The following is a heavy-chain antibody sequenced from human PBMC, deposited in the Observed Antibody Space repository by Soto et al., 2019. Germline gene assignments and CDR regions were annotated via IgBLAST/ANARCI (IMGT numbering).Heavy chain of an antibody. CDR1: GFTFSSYG. Sequence: VQLVESGGGVVQPGRSLRLSCAASGFTFSSYGMHWVRQAPGKGLEWVAVISYDGSNKYYADSVKGRFTISRDNSKNTLYLQMNSLRAEDTAVYYCAKDIGAAAEDYWGQGTLVTVSS. CDR3: AKDIGAAAEDY. CDR2: ISYDGSNK. V-gene: IGHV3-30*18. J-gene: IGHJ4*02. D-gene: IGHD6-13*01.